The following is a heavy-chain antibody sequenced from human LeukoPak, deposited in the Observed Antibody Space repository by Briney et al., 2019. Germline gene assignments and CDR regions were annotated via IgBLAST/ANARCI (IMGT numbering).Heavy chain of an antibody. CDR1: GFTFSGYS. J-gene: IGHJ4*02. CDR2: IDGSSNNI. Sequence: GGSLRLSCAASGFTFSGYSMNWIRQAPGEGLEWLSYIDGSSNNIYYAESVKGRFTISRDNAKYSLYLQMNSLRAEDTAVYYCARDTMTSSWYCDDWGQGTLVTVSS. CDR3: ARDTMTSSWYCDD. D-gene: IGHD6-13*01. V-gene: IGHV3-48*04.